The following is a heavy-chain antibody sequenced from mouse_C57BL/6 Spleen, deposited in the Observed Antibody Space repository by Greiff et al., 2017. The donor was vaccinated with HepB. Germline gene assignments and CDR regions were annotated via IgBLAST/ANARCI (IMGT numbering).Heavy chain of an antibody. V-gene: IGHV1-53*01. CDR2: INPSNGGT. J-gene: IGHJ3*01. CDR3: ARRDGSSSFAY. CDR1: GYTFTSYW. Sequence: QVQLQQPGTELVKPGASVKLSCKASGYTFTSYWMHWVKQRPGQGLEWIGNINPSNGGTNYNDKFKSKDTLTVDQSSSTAYMQLSRLTSEDSAVYYCARRDGSSSFAYWGQGTLVTVSA. D-gene: IGHD1-1*01.